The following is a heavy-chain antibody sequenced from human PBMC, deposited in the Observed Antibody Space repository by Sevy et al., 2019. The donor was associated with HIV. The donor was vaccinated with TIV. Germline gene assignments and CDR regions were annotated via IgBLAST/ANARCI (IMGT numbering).Heavy chain of an antibody. D-gene: IGHD6-6*01. CDR3: ATDLFSSSSADVFDI. V-gene: IGHV3-7*01. CDR1: GFTFSTYW. J-gene: IGHJ3*02. Sequence: GGSLRLSCAASGFTFSTYWMNWVRQAPGKGLEWVANIKQDGSGKNYVDSVKGRFTISRDNARNSLFLELNSLKVEDTAVDYCATDLFSSSSADVFDISGQRTMVTVSS. CDR2: IKQDGSGK.